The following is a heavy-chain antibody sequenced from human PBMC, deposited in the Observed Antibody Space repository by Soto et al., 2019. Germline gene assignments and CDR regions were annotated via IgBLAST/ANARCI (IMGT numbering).Heavy chain of an antibody. J-gene: IGHJ4*02. V-gene: IGHV3-48*01. Sequence: EVHLVESGGGLVQPGGSRRLSCAASGFSFSSFTMNWVRQAPGKGLEWISYITASGGTIFYADSVRGRFTISRDNAKDSLYRQMNSLRPEATAVYYFGRDEYYGTGSPTYWGRGALVTVSS. D-gene: IGHD3-10*01. CDR2: ITASGGTI. CDR1: GFSFSSFT. CDR3: GRDEYYGTGSPTY.